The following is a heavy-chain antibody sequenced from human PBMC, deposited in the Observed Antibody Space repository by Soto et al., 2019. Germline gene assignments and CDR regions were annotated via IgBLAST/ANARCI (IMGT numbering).Heavy chain of an antibody. CDR3: AARYSSGWYVGTMSY. CDR2: IYYSGST. Sequence: QVQLQESGPGLVKPSQTLSLTCTVSGGSISSGDYYWSWIRQPPGKGLEWIGYIYYSGSTYYNPSLKSLVTISVDTSKNQFSLKLSAVTAADTAVYYCAARYSSGWYVGTMSYWGQGTLVTVSS. J-gene: IGHJ4*02. V-gene: IGHV4-30-4*01. CDR1: GGSISSGDYY. D-gene: IGHD6-19*01.